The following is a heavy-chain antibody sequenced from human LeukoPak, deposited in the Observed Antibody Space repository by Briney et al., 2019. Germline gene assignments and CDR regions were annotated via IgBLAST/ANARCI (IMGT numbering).Heavy chain of an antibody. V-gene: IGHV1-18*01. D-gene: IGHD6-13*01. CDR2: ISAYNGNT. J-gene: IGHJ4*02. CDR3: ATGAAAGTTDY. CDR1: GYTFTSYG. Sequence: ASVKVSCKASGYTFTSYGISWVRQAPGQGLEWMGWISAYNGNTNYAQKLQGRVTMTEDTSTDTAYMELSSLRSEDTAVYYCATGAAAGTTDYWGQGTLVTVSS.